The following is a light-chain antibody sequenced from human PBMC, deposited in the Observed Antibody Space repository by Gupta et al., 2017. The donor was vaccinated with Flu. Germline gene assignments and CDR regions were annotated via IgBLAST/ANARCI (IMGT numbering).Light chain of an antibody. CDR1: QNIRSY. J-gene: IGKJ1*01. CDR3: QQSSRTPRT. Sequence: PSSLSASVGDRVTIPCRASQNIRSYLNWYQQKPGKAPKLLIYAASSLHSGVPSRFSGSGSGTDFTLTISNLQPEDFATYSCQQSSRTPRTFGQGTKVEIK. V-gene: IGKV1-39*01. CDR2: AAS.